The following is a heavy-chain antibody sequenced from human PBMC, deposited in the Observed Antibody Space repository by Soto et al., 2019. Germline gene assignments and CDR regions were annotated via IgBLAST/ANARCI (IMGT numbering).Heavy chain of an antibody. D-gene: IGHD6-13*01. Sequence: GESLKISCMGSGYSFTSYWIGWVRQMPGKGLEWMGIIYPGDSDTRYSPSFQGQVTISADKSISTAYLQWSSLKASDTAMYYCARTSAGGKYYYGMDVWGQGTTVTVSS. CDR3: ARTSAGGKYYYGMDV. V-gene: IGHV5-51*01. CDR1: GYSFTSYW. J-gene: IGHJ6*02. CDR2: IYPGDSDT.